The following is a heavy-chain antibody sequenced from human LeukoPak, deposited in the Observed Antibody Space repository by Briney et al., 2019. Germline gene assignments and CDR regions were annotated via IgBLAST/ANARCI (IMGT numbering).Heavy chain of an antibody. CDR1: GFTVSSND. V-gene: IGHV3-53*01. D-gene: IGHD1-1*01. CDR2: IYTGGST. J-gene: IGHJ4*02. Sequence: GGSLRLSCAASGFTVSSNDISWVRQAPGKGLEWVSIIYTGGSTYYADSVKGRFTISRDTSKNTLYLQMNSLRVEDTAVYYCARNSAFDYWGQGTLVTVSS. CDR3: ARNSAFDY.